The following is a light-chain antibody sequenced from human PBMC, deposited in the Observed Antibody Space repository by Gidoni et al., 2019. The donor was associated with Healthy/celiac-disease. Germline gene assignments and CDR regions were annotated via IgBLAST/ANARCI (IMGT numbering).Light chain of an antibody. CDR1: SSNIGSNT. CDR2: STN. J-gene: IGLJ3*02. V-gene: IGLV1-44*01. CDR3: AAWDDSRNGWV. Sequence: QSVLTQPPSASGSPGQRVTISCSGSSSNIGSNTVNWYQQPPGTAPKLPIYSTNQRPSGVPDRFSGSKSGTAASLAISGLQYEDEADYNGAAWDDSRNGWVFGGGTKLTVL.